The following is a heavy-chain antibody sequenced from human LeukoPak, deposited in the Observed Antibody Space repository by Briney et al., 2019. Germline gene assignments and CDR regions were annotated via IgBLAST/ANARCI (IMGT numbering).Heavy chain of an antibody. CDR3: ARGTNFDY. Sequence: GGSLRLSCAASGFTFSSYSMTWVRQAPGKGREWVSYISGSSSTIYYADSVKGRFTISRDNVKHSVYLQMNSLRDEDTAVYYCARGTNFDYWGQGTLVTVSS. J-gene: IGHJ4*02. CDR1: GFTFSSYS. V-gene: IGHV3-48*02. CDR2: ISGSSSTI. D-gene: IGHD1-14*01.